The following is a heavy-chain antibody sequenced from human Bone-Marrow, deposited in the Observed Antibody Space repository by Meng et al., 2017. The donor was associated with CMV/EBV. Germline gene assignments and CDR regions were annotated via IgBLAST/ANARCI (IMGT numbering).Heavy chain of an antibody. D-gene: IGHD6-19*01. J-gene: IGHJ6*01. CDR1: GYTFTGYY. CDR2: INPNSGGT. V-gene: IGHV1-2*02. Sequence: ASVKVSCKASGYTFTGYYMHWVRQAPGQGLEWMGWINPNSGGTNYAQKFQGRVTMTRDTSISTAYMELGRLRSDDTAVYYCARGPSIAVAGETSKSSRYYYGMDV. CDR3: ARGPSIAVAGETSKSSRYYYGMDV.